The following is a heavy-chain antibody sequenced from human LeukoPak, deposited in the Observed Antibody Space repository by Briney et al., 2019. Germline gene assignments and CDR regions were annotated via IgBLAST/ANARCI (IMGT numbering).Heavy chain of an antibody. CDR1: GGTFSSYA. CDR3: ARAPSVRGGPGVY. J-gene: IGHJ4*02. D-gene: IGHD3-10*01. CDR2: IIPIFGTA. V-gene: IGHV1-69*05. Sequence: SVKVSCKASGGTFSSYAISWVRQAPGQGLEWMGGIIPIFGTANYAQKFQGRVTITTDESTSTAYVELSSLRSEDTAVYYCARAPSVRGGPGVYWGQGTLVTVSS.